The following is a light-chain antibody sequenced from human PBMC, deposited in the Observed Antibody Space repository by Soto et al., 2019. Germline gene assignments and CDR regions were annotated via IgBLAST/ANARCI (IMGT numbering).Light chain of an antibody. J-gene: IGLJ1*01. Sequence: QSVLTQPPSVSGAPRQRVTISCSGSRSNIAHNGVNWYQHLPGTAPKLLTHGNNHRPSGVPDRFSGSKSGTSASLAISGLQPEDEADYCCAAWDDSLNEYVFGDGTKVTVL. V-gene: IGLV1-44*01. CDR1: RSNIAHNG. CDR3: AAWDDSLNEYV. CDR2: GNN.